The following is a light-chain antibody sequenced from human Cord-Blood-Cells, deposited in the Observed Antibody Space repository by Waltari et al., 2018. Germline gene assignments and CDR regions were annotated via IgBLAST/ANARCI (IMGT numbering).Light chain of an antibody. V-gene: IGLV2-23*02. Sequence: QSALPQPASVSGSPGQPITISCTGTSSDVGSYNLLSWYQQHQGKAPKLMIYEVSKRPSGVSNRFSGSKSGNMASLTISGLQAEDEADYYCCSYAGSSTFGVFGGGTKLTVL. CDR2: EVS. CDR3: CSYAGSSTFGV. J-gene: IGLJ3*02. CDR1: SSDVGSYNL.